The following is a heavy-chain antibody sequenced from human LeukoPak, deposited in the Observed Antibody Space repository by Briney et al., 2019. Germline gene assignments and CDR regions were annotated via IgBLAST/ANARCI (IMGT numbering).Heavy chain of an antibody. Sequence: GGSLRLSCAASGFTFSSYAMHWVRQAPGKGLEWVAVISYDGSNKYYADSVKGRFTISRDNSKNTLYLQMNSLRAEDTAVYYCARVRTTTIAVAGNPPFDYWGQGTLVTVSS. CDR1: GFTFSSYA. D-gene: IGHD6-19*01. V-gene: IGHV3-30-3*01. J-gene: IGHJ4*02. CDR2: ISYDGSNK. CDR3: ARVRTTTIAVAGNPPFDY.